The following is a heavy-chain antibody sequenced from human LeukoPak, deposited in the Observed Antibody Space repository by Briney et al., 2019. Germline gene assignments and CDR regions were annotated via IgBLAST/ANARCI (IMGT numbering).Heavy chain of an antibody. CDR3: ARGSATVTHDY. Sequence: GGSLRLSCAASGFTVSSNYMSWVRQAPGKGLEWVSVIYSGGSTYYAGSVKGRFTISRDNSKNTLYLQMNSLRAEDTAVYYCARGSATVTHDYWGQGTLVTVSS. V-gene: IGHV3-53*01. J-gene: IGHJ4*02. CDR2: IYSGGST. CDR1: GFTVSSNY. D-gene: IGHD4-17*01.